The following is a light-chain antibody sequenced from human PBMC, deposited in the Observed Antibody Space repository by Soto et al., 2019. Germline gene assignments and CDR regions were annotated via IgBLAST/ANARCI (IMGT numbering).Light chain of an antibody. J-gene: IGKJ3*01. CDR1: QSVSSKY. Sequence: EIVLTQSPGTLSLSPGERATLSCRASQSVSSKYLAWYQQKPGQAPRVLIYGTSIRASGVPERFSGGGSGTDFTLTITRLEPEDFAVYYCQQYGNAPFTFGPGTKVDIK. CDR3: QQYGNAPFT. V-gene: IGKV3-20*01. CDR2: GTS.